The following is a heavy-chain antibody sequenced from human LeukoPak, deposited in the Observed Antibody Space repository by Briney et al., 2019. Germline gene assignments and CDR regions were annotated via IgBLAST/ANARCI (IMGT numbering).Heavy chain of an antibody. CDR1: GGTFSSYA. CDR2: ITPIFGTA. D-gene: IGHD4-17*01. J-gene: IGHJ4*02. Sequence: SVKVSCKASGGTFSSYAISWVQQAPGQGLEWMGRITPIFGTANYAQKFQGRVTITTDESTSTAYMELSSLRSEDTAVYYCARKAYGDYDYWGQGTLVTVSS. V-gene: IGHV1-69*05. CDR3: ARKAYGDYDY.